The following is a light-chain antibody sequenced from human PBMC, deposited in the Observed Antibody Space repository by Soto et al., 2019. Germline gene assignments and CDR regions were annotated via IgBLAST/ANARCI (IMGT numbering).Light chain of an antibody. J-gene: IGKJ1*01. CDR2: EAS. CDR1: QSVSTS. CDR3: QEYNDWPLRT. V-gene: IGKV3D-15*01. Sequence: EIILTQSPDTLSLSPGERATLSCRASQSVSTSLAWYQQKPGQAPRLLIYEASIRATGLPARFSGSGSGTEFTLTISSLESDDFALYFCQEYNDWPLRTFGQGTKVDIK.